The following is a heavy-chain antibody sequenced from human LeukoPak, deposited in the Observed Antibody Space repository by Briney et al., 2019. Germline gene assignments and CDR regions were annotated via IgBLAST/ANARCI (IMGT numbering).Heavy chain of an antibody. CDR3: AKDRASIAVAASYYGMDV. D-gene: IGHD6-19*01. V-gene: IGHV3-30*18. Sequence: GGSLRLSCAASGFTFSSYGMHWVRQAPGKGLEWVAVISYDGNDKYYTDSVKGRFTISRENSKNTLYLQMNSQRAEDTAVYYWAKDRASIAVAASYYGMDVWGKGTRSPSPQ. CDR2: ISYDGNDK. J-gene: IGHJ6*04. CDR1: GFTFSSYG.